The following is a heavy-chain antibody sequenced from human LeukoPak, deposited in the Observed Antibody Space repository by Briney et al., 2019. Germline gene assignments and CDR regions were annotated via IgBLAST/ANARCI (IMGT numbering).Heavy chain of an antibody. CDR3: ARHIAAAGSNYYYMDV. CDR2: IYYSGST. D-gene: IGHD6-13*01. J-gene: IGHJ6*03. V-gene: IGHV4-39*01. Sequence: PSETLSLTCTVSGGSISSSSYYWGWIRQPPGKGLEYIGNIYYSGSTYYNPSLKSRVTISVDTSRNQFSLRLSSVTAADTAVYYCARHIAAAGSNYYYMDVWGEGTTVTVSS. CDR1: GGSISSSSYY.